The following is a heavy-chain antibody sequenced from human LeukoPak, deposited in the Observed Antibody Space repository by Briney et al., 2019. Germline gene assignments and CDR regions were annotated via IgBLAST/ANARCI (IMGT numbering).Heavy chain of an antibody. D-gene: IGHD6-13*01. CDR1: GGTFSSYA. CDR2: IIPILGIA. CDR3: ATYSPPIVAAGTNPAEYFQH. V-gene: IGHV1-69*04. Sequence: GASVKVSCKASGGTFSSYAISWVRQAPGQGLEWMGRIIPILGIANYAQKFQGRVTITADKSTSTAYMELSSLRSEDTAVYYCATYSPPIVAAGTNPAEYFQHWGQGTLVTVSS. J-gene: IGHJ1*01.